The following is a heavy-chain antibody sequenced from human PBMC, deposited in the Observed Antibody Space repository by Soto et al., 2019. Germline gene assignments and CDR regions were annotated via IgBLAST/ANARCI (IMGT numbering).Heavy chain of an antibody. CDR3: ARQAIY. CDR2: VYCSGST. V-gene: IGHV4-59*08. Sequence: QVQLQESGPGLVKPSETLSLTCTVSGGSISDYYWSWFRQAPGKGLDWIGYVYCSGSTNYNPSLQSRVTISVDTSKNQFSLKLSSVTAADTAVYYCARQAIYWGQGTLVTVSS. CDR1: GGSISDYY. J-gene: IGHJ4*02.